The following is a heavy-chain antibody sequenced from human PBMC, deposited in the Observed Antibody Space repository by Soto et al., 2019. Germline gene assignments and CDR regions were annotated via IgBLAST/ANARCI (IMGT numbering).Heavy chain of an antibody. CDR3: AKDPSTGAPDC. V-gene: IGHV3-23*01. Sequence: GSLRLSCAAAGFMVSNYGMSWVRQAPGKGLQWVATIHPSGGSTHYAESVRGRFTISRDNSRDTLYLQMNSLTAEDTAVYYCAKDPSTGAPDCWGQGAQVTVS. CDR1: GFMVSNYG. D-gene: IGHD2-8*02. J-gene: IGHJ4*02. CDR2: IHPSGGST.